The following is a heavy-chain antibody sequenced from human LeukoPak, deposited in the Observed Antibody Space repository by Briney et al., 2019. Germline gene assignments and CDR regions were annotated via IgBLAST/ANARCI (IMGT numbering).Heavy chain of an antibody. CDR3: ARVGRGDHTWGSYYCDH. D-gene: IGHD3-16*01. CDR1: GDSSNRYH. J-gene: IGHJ4*02. CDR2: ISSSGST. V-gene: IGHV4-59*01. Sequence: PSETLSLTCSVSGDSSNRYHWSWVRQPPGKGLEWIGYISSSGSTSYNPSLKSRVTISVDTSKNQFSLKLNSVSAADTAIYYCARVGRGDHTWGSYYCDHWGQGTLVSVSS.